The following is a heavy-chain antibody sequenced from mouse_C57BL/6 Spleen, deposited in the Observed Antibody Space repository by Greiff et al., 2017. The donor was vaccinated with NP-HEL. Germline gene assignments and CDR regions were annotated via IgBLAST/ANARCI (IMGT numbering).Heavy chain of an antibody. CDR2: LWSGGST. CDR1: GFSLTSYG. V-gene: IGHV2-2*01. D-gene: IGHD2-1*01. J-gene: IGHJ4*01. Sequence: VKLMESGPGLVQPSQSLSITCTVSGFSLTSYGVHWVRQSPGKGLEWLGVLWSGGSTDYNAAFISRLSISKDNSKSQVFFKMNSLQADDTAIYYCARPIYYGLSYPMDYWGQGTSVTVSS. CDR3: ARPIYYGLSYPMDY.